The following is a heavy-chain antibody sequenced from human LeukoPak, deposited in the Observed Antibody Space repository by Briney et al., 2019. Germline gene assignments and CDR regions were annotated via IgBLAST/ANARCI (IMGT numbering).Heavy chain of an antibody. D-gene: IGHD6-19*01. CDR1: GGSISTYY. J-gene: IGHJ4*02. V-gene: IGHV4-59*12. Sequence: SETLSLTCTVSGGSISTYYWSWIRQPPGKGLEWIGFIYYSGSTYYNPSLKSRVTMSVDTSKNQFSLKLSSVTAADTAVYYCASRIAVAGTIDYWGQGTLVTVSS. CDR3: ASRIAVAGTIDY. CDR2: IYYSGST.